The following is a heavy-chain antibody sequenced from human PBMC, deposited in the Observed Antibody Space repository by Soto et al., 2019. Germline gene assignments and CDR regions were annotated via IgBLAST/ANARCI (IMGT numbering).Heavy chain of an antibody. Sequence: GGSLRLSCPASGFSLSSYGMHWVRLAPGKGLEWVAVIWFAANEKYYGDSERGRFTISSDNSENTLYLQMNRLRDEDTAVYYCVRGIGGWYHLDYWGQGA. V-gene: IGHV3-33*01. CDR1: GFSLSSYG. D-gene: IGHD6-13*01. J-gene: IGHJ4*02. CDR2: IWFAANEK. CDR3: VRGIGGWYHLDY.